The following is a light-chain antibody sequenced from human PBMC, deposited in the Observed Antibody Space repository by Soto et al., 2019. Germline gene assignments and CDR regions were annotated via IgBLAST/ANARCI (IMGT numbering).Light chain of an antibody. CDR2: GAS. CDR1: QSISKY. Sequence: DIQMTQSPSALSASVGDRVTISCRASQSISKYLNWYQQKPDTAPRLLIYGASSVKTGVPPRFSGSGSGRDFTLTISSLRPEDSATYFCQQSSDSPPWTFGQGTKVEIK. CDR3: QQSSDSPPWT. V-gene: IGKV1-39*01. J-gene: IGKJ1*01.